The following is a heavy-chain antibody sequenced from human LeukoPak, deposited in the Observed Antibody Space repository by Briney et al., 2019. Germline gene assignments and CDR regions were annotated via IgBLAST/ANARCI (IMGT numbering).Heavy chain of an antibody. Sequence: GGSLRLSCAASGFTFSNAWMSWVRQAPGKGLEWVGRIKSKTDGGTTDYAAPVKGRFTISRDDSKNTLYLQMNSLKTEDTAVYYCTTGDVRFLEWSSARDRDAFDIWGQGTMVTVSS. V-gene: IGHV3-15*01. CDR1: GFTFSNAW. D-gene: IGHD3-3*01. CDR2: IKSKTDGGTT. J-gene: IGHJ3*02. CDR3: TTGDVRFLEWSSARDRDAFDI.